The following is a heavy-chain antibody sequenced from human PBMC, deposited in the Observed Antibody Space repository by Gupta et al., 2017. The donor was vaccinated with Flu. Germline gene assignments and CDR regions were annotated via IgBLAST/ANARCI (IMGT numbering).Heavy chain of an antibody. V-gene: IGHV3-9*01. J-gene: IGHJ3*01. Sequence: SGFNVEDFAMHWVRQSAGKGLEWVSGIGWDGSNREDADLLKGRFIISRDNAKKTLDLQMNSLRTEDTALYYGVKETMGFHDACDVWGLGTMVTVSA. D-gene: IGHD1-1*01. CDR1: GFNVEDFA. CDR2: IGWDGSNR. CDR3: VKETMGFHDACDV.